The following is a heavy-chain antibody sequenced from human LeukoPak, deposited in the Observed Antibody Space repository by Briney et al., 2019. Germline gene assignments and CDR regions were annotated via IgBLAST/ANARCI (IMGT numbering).Heavy chain of an antibody. CDR2: MTTSGNTI. D-gene: IGHD5-18*01. CDR1: GITFSGYS. Sequence: PGGSLRLSCVVSGITFSGYSMIWVRQAPGKGLEWLSFMTTSGNTIFYAESVKDRFTISRDNAKKSLYLRMNSLRDEDTAVYYCARGHTAPRYWGQGTLVTVSS. V-gene: IGHV3-48*02. CDR3: ARGHTAPRY. J-gene: IGHJ4*02.